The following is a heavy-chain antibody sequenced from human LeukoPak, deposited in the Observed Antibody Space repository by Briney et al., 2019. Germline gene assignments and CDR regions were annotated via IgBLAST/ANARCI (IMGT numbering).Heavy chain of an antibody. J-gene: IGHJ6*02. CDR3: ARPYQPLPPEDDYYYGMDV. V-gene: IGHV1-69*04. CDR1: GGTFSSYA. D-gene: IGHD2-2*01. CDR2: IIPILGIA. Sequence: ASVKVSCKASGGTFSSYAISWVRQAPGQGLEWMGRIIPILGIANYAQKFQGRVTITADKSTSTAYMELSSLRSEDTAVYYCARPYQPLPPEDDYYYGMDVWGQGTTVTVSS.